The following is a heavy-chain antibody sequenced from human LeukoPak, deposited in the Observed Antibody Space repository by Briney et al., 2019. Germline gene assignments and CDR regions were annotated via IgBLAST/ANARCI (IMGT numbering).Heavy chain of an antibody. CDR3: ARGRIQLPRVPKGERKQKLGYFDY. CDR1: GYTFTSYG. J-gene: IGHJ4*02. D-gene: IGHD5-18*01. V-gene: IGHV1-18*01. CDR2: IDAGNGKT. Sequence: ASVKVSCKASGYTFTSYGISWVRQAPGQGLEWMGWIDAGNGKTKYSQSFQGRVTIIRDTSATTAYMELSSLTSEDTAVYYCARGRIQLPRVPKGERKQKLGYFDYWGQGTLVTVSS.